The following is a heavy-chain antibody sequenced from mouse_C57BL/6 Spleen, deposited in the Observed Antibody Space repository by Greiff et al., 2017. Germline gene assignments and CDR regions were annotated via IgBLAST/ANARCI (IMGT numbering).Heavy chain of an antibody. CDR1: GFTFSDYG. V-gene: IGHV5-17*01. J-gene: IGHJ3*01. Sequence: EVQRVESGGGLVKPGGSLKLSCAASGFTFSDYGMHWVRQAPEKGLEWVAYISSGSSNIYYADTVKGRFTISRDNAKNTLFLQMTSLRSEDTAMYYCARDDGSSGTWFAYWGQGTLVTVSA. CDR3: ARDDGSSGTWFAY. CDR2: ISSGSSNI. D-gene: IGHD1-1*01.